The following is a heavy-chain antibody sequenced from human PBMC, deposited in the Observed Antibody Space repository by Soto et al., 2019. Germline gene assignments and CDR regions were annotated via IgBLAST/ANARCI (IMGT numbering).Heavy chain of an antibody. Sequence: RSLTCSVSGGSVSDKTYYWSWIRQPPGKRLEWIGYVYYSGTTNYNPSLKSRVTISVDLSKNRFSLRLSSVTTADTALYYCARTTAVPNTLRSRYFFDYWGQGTLVTVSS. D-gene: IGHD4-17*01. V-gene: IGHV4-61*01. CDR1: GGSVSDKTYY. CDR2: VYYSGTT. CDR3: ARTTAVPNTLRSRYFFDY. J-gene: IGHJ4*02.